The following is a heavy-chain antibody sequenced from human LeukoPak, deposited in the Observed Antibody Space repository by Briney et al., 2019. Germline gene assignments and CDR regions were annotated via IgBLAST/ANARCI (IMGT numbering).Heavy chain of an antibody. V-gene: IGHV4-59*08. Sequence: SETLSLTCTVSGGSTRNYYWSWVRQPPGKGLEWIGCIYDNGGTNYNPSLKSRLTISTDTSRDQFSLKLSSVTAADTAVYYCASTARRLYGPAAIRGWFDPWGQGTLVTVSS. CDR1: GGSTRNYY. J-gene: IGHJ5*02. CDR2: IYDNGGT. D-gene: IGHD2-2*01. CDR3: ASTARRLYGPAAIRGWFDP.